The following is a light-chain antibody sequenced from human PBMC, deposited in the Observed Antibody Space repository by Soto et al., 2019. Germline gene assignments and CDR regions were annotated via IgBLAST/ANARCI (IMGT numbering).Light chain of an antibody. Sequence: EILWTQSPATLSLSPGERATLSCRASQSVSSSLAWYQQKPGQAPRLLLYDASTRATGIPGRSSGSGSGTDFTLTISNLEPEDFAVYYCQQRSSWPWPFGQGAK. V-gene: IGKV3-11*01. CDR2: DAS. J-gene: IGKJ1*01. CDR1: QSVSSS. CDR3: QQRSSWPWP.